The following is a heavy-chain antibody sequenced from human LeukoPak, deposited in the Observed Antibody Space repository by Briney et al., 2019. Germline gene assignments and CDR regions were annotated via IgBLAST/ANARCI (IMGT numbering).Heavy chain of an antibody. CDR1: GYTFTSYY. V-gene: IGHV1-46*01. J-gene: IGHJ4*02. D-gene: IGHD2-15*01. Sequence: GASVKVSCKASGYTFTSYYMHWVRQAPGQGLEWMGIINPSGGSTSYAQKFQGRVTMTRDTSTSTAYMELRSLRSDDTAVYYCARDGLVVALYYYDYWGQGTLVTVSS. CDR3: ARDGLVVALYYYDY. CDR2: INPSGGST.